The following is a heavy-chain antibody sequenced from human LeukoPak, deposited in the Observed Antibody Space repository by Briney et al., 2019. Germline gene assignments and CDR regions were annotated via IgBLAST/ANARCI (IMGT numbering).Heavy chain of an antibody. V-gene: IGHV4-59*01. Sequence: SETLSLTCAVSGGSISSYYWSWIRQPPGKGLGWSGYIYYSGSTNYNPSLKSRVTISVDTSKNQFSLKLSSVTAADTAVYYCASLSRGYSYGPLWSWGQGTLVTVSS. D-gene: IGHD5-18*01. CDR2: IYYSGST. CDR3: ASLSRGYSYGPLWS. J-gene: IGHJ5*02. CDR1: GGSISSYY.